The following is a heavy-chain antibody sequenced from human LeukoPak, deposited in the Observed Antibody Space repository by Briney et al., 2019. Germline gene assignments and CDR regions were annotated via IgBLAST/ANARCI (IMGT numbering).Heavy chain of an antibody. J-gene: IGHJ5*02. V-gene: IGHV3-48*01. Sequence: GESLRLSCAASGFTFSSYSMNWVRQAPGKGLEWVSYISSSSSTIYYADSVKGRFTISRDNAKNSLYLQMNSLRAEDTAVYYCARDSVADSSSWFDPWGQGTLVTVSS. CDR3: ARDSVADSSSWFDP. CDR1: GFTFSSYS. D-gene: IGHD6-19*01. CDR2: ISSSSSTI.